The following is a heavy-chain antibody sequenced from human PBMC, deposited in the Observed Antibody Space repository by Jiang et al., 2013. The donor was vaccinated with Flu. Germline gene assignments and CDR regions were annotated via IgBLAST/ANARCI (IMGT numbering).Heavy chain of an antibody. CDR3: ARAPDYYYYGMDV. V-gene: IGHV4-34*01. CDR2: INHSGST. Sequence: RQPPGKGLEWIGEINHSGSTNYNPSLKSRVTISVDTSKNQFSLKLSSVTAADTAVYYCARAPDYYYYGMDVWGQGTTVTVSS. J-gene: IGHJ6*02.